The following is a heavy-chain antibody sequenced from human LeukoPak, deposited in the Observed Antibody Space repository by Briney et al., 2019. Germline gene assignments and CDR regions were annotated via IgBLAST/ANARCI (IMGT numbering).Heavy chain of an antibody. D-gene: IGHD5-18*01. CDR2: IIPIFGTA. V-gene: IGHV1-69*13. J-gene: IGHJ4*02. CDR1: GGTFSSYA. Sequence: SVKVSCKASGGTFSSYAISWVRQAPGQGLEWMGGIIPIFGTANYAQKFQGRVTITADESTSTAYMELSSLRSEDTAVYYCARGTTERRTASLHYWGQGTLVTVSS. CDR3: ARGTTERRTASLHY.